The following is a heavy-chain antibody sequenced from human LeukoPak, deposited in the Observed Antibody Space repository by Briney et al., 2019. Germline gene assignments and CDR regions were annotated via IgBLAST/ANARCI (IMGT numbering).Heavy chain of an antibody. CDR3: ARAWDSSGYRGAFHI. V-gene: IGHV4-61*01. J-gene: IGHJ3*02. CDR2: ISYTGST. D-gene: IGHD3-22*01. Sequence: PSETLSLTCTVSGGSFSSGSYYWNWIRQPPGKGLEWIVYISYTGSTNYNPSLKSRVTISVETSKKQISLKLSSVTAADTAVYYCARAWDSSGYRGAFHIWGQGTMVTVSS. CDR1: GGSFSSGSYY.